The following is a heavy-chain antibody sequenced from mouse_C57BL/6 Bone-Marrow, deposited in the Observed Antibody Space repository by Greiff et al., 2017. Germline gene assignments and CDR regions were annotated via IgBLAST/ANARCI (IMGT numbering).Heavy chain of an antibody. CDR1: GYTFTSYW. V-gene: IGHV1-74*01. Sequence: VQLQQPGAELVKPGAPVKVSCKASGYTFTSYWMHWVKQRPGQGLEWIGRIHPSASDTNYNQKFKGKATLTAAKSSSTAYMQLSSLTSEDATVDYCAIGELRRNWYFDVWGTGTTVTVSS. CDR2: IHPSASDT. J-gene: IGHJ1*03. CDR3: AIGELRRNWYFDV. D-gene: IGHD2-4*01.